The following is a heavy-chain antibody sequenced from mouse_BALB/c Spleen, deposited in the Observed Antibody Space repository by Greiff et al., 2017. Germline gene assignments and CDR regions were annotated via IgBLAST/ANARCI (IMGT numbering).Heavy chain of an antibody. CDR1: GYAFSSYW. Sequence: VQLVESGAELVRPGSSVKISCTASGYAFSSYWMNWVKQSPGQGLEWIGQIYPGDGDTNYNGKFKGKAILTADKSSSTAYMQLSSLTSEDSAVYFCARSSYYGPPGDYWGQGTTLTVSS. V-gene: IGHV1-80*01. D-gene: IGHD2-1*01. J-gene: IGHJ2*01. CDR2: IYPGDGDT. CDR3: ARSSYYGPPGDY.